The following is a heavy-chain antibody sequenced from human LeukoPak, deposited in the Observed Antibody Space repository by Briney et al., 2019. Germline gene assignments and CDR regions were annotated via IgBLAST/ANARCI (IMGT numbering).Heavy chain of an antibody. CDR2: ISGYNGNT. Sequence: ASVKVSCKPSRYTFTSYGISWVRQAPGQGLEWMGWISGYNGNTKSAHKVQGRVTMTTDTSTGTAYMELRSLRSDDTAVYYCARAYSYGSDYFYGMDGWGQGTTVTVSS. CDR3: ARAYSYGSDYFYGMDG. J-gene: IGHJ6*02. V-gene: IGHV1-18*01. D-gene: IGHD5-18*01. CDR1: RYTFTSYG.